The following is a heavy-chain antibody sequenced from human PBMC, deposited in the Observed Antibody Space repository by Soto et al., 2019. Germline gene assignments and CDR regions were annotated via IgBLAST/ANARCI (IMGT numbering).Heavy chain of an antibody. CDR1: EFSFSTYS. D-gene: IGHD3-16*01. J-gene: IGHJ4*02. CDR2: ISSTSSHT. V-gene: IGHV3-21*01. Sequence: PGGSLRLSCAASEFSFSTYSMNWVRQALGKGLEWVSCISSTSSHTYYADSVEGLFTISRDIAKNSLYLQMNSLRAEDTAVYYCARELYDYVWGSYGYWGQGTLVTVSS. CDR3: ARELYDYVWGSYGY.